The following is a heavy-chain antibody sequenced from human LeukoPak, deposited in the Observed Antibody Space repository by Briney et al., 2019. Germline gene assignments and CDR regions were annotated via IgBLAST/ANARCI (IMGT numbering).Heavy chain of an antibody. D-gene: IGHD6-13*01. J-gene: IGHJ4*02. CDR3: ARVGSTLGYFDY. CDR1: GGTFTSYA. V-gene: IGHV1-69*04. CDR2: IIPILGIA. Sequence: ASVKDSCNASGGTFTSYAISWVRQAPGQGLEWMGRIIPILGIANYAQKFQGRVTITADKSTSTAYMELSSLRSEDTAVYYCARVGSTLGYFDYWGQGSLVTVSS.